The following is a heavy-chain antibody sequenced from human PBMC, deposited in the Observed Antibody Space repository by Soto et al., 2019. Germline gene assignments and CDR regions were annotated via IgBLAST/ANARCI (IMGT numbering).Heavy chain of an antibody. V-gene: IGHV3-48*02. D-gene: IGHD3-22*01. CDR2: IISSSSTI. CDR1: GFTFSSYS. CDR3: ARDAPPLAYYYDPNWFDP. Sequence: PGGSLRLSCAASGFTFSSYSMNWVRQAPGKGLEWVSYIISSSSTIYYADSVKGRFTISRDNAKNSLYLQMNSLRDEDTAVYYCARDAPPLAYYYDPNWFDPWGQGTLVTVSS. J-gene: IGHJ5*02.